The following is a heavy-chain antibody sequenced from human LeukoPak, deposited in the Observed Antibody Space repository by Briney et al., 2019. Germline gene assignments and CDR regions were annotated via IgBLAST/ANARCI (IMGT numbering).Heavy chain of an antibody. D-gene: IGHD4-23*01. V-gene: IGHV3-23*01. CDR2: ISGSGGST. CDR1: GFTFSSYA. CDR3: ARGRGADYRGNSGYFDY. J-gene: IGHJ4*02. Sequence: PGGSLRLSCAASGFTFSSYAMSWVRRAPGKGLEWVSAISGSGGSTYYADSVKGRLTISRDNPKNTLYVQMNSLRAEDTAVYYCARGRGADYRGNSGYFDYWGQGTLVTVSS.